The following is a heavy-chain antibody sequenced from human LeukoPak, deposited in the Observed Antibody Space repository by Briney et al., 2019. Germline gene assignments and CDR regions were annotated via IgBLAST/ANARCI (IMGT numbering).Heavy chain of an antibody. CDR1: GGTFSSYA. CDR3: ARVKEPGSYSGFDY. V-gene: IGHV1-69*06. J-gene: IGHJ4*02. D-gene: IGHD1-26*01. CDR2: IIPIFGTA. Sequence: SVKVSCKASGGTFSSYAISWVRQAPGQGLEWMGGIIPIFGTANYAQKFQGRVTITADKSTSTAYMELSSLRSEDTAVYYCARVKEPGSYSGFDYWGQGTLVTVSS.